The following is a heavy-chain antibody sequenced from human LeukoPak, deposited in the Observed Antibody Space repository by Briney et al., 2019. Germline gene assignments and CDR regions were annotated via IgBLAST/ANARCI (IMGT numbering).Heavy chain of an antibody. V-gene: IGHV3-9*01. CDR1: GFTFSSYS. CDR3: AKDMGAPLQYPADY. Sequence: PGGSLRLSCAASGFTFSSYSMNWVRQAPGKGLEWVSGISWNSGSIGYAGSVKGRFTISRDNAKNSLYLQMNSLRAEDTALYYCAKDMGAPLQYPADYWGQGTLVTVSS. D-gene: IGHD4-11*01. J-gene: IGHJ4*02. CDR2: ISWNSGSI.